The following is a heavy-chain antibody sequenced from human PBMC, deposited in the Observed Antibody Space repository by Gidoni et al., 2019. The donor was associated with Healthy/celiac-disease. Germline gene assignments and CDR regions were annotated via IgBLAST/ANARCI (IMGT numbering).Heavy chain of an antibody. CDR2: INHSGST. D-gene: IGHD6-6*01. Sequence: QVQLQQWGAGLLKPSETLSLPCAVYGRSFSCYSWSWIRQPPGKGLEWIGEINHSGSTNYNPSLKSRVTISVDTSKNQFSLKLSSVTAADTAVYYCARGGASIAARPNYFQHWGQGTLVTVSS. CDR1: GRSFSCYS. CDR3: ARGGASIAARPNYFQH. J-gene: IGHJ1*01. V-gene: IGHV4-34*01.